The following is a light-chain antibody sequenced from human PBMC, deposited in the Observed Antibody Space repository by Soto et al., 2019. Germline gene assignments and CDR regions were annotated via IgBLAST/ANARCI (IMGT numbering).Light chain of an antibody. CDR1: QSVSNNY. CDR3: QQRSNWPRVT. Sequence: EIVLTQSPGTLSLSPGERATLSCRASQSVSNNYLAWYQQKPGQAPRLLIYGASNRATGIPARFSGSGSGTDFTLTISSLEPEDFAVYYCQQRSNWPRVTFGPGTKVDIK. CDR2: GAS. J-gene: IGKJ3*01. V-gene: IGKV3-11*01.